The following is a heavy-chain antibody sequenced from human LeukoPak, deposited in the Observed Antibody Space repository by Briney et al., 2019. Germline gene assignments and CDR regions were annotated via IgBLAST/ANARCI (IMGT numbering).Heavy chain of an antibody. CDR3: AREEIRSWFDP. Sequence: SEILSLTCAVYGGSFSGYSWNWIRQPPVKGLEWIGEINHSGGTNYNPSLKSRVTISVDTSKNQFSLKLSSVTAADTAVYYCAREEIRSWFDPWGQGTLVTVSS. V-gene: IGHV4-34*01. J-gene: IGHJ5*02. D-gene: IGHD5-24*01. CDR2: INHSGGT. CDR1: GGSFSGYS.